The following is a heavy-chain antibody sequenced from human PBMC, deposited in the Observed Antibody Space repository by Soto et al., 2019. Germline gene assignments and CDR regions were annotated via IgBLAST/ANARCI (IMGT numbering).Heavy chain of an antibody. D-gene: IGHD4-17*01. CDR1: GYTFTSHD. Sequence: QVQLVQSGAEVKKPGASVKVSCKASGYTFTSHDINWVRQATGQGLEWMGWMNPNSGNTGYAQKFQGRVTMTRNTSISTDYMELSSLRSEDTAVAYCARWDYGVYARFDFWGQGTLVTVSS. CDR3: ARWDYGVYARFDF. V-gene: IGHV1-8*01. CDR2: MNPNSGNT. J-gene: IGHJ4*02.